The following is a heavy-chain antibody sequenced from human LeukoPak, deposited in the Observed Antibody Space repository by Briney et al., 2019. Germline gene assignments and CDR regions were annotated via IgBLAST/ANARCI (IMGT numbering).Heavy chain of an antibody. J-gene: IGHJ6*02. CDR3: AREERYSSGQLQYYYYYGMDV. D-gene: IGHD6-19*01. V-gene: IGHV1-69*13. Sequence: HGASVKVSCRASGYTFTSYAIHWVRQAPGQGLEWMGGIIPIFGTANYAQKFQGRVTITADESTSTAYMELSSLRSEDTAVYYCAREERYSSGQLQYYYYYGMDVWGQGTTVTVSS. CDR1: GYTFTSYA. CDR2: IIPIFGTA.